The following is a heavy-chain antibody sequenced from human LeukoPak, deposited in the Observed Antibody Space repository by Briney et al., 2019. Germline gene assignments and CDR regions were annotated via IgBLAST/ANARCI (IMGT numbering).Heavy chain of an antibody. D-gene: IGHD3-22*01. CDR2: IHNSGIT. CDR1: GVSISSYY. Sequence: RASETLSLTCTVSGVSISSYYWSWIRQPPGKGLEWIGYIHNSGITNYNPSLKSRVTISVDTSNNQFSLKLSSVTAADTAVYYCARDRYYYDSSGTRWFEPWGQGTLVTVSS. CDR3: ARDRYYYDSSGTRWFEP. J-gene: IGHJ5*02. V-gene: IGHV4-59*01.